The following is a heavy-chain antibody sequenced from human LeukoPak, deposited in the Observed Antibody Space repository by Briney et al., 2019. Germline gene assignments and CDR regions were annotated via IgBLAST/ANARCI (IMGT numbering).Heavy chain of an antibody. V-gene: IGHV3-48*01. CDR2: ISSSSSTI. J-gene: IGHJ4*02. CDR3: ARLTADVRLYFVD. CDR1: GFTFSSYS. Sequence: GGSLRLSCAASGFTFSSYSMNWVRQAPGKGLEWVSYISSSSSTIYYADSVKGRFTISRDNAKNSLYLQMNSLRAEDTAVYYCARLTADVRLYFVDWGPGTLVTVSS. D-gene: IGHD3-10*02.